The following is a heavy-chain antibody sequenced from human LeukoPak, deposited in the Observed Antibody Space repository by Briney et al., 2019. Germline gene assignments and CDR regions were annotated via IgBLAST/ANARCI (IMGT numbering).Heavy chain of an antibody. CDR3: AKVFTPRIAVADH. CDR2: ISYDGSNK. V-gene: IGHV3-30*18. D-gene: IGHD6-19*01. J-gene: IGHJ4*02. CDR1: GFTFSSYS. Sequence: PGGSLRLSCAASGFTFSSYSMNWVRQAPGKGLEWVAVISYDGSNKYYADSVKGRFTISRDNSKNTLYLQMNSLRAEDTAVYYCAKVFTPRIAVADHWGQGTLVTVSS.